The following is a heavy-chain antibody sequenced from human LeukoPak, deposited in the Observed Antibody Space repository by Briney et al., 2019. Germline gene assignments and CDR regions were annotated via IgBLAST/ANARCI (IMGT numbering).Heavy chain of an antibody. V-gene: IGHV3-21*01. CDR2: ISSSSSYI. D-gene: IGHD5-24*01. CDR1: GFTFSSYT. CDR3: ASRRDGYNWLDY. Sequence: PGGSLRLSCAASGFTFSSYTMNWVRQAPGKGLEWVSSISSSSSYIYYADSVKGRFTISRDNAKNSLYLQMNSLRAEDTAVYYCASRRDGYNWLDYWGQGTLVTVSS. J-gene: IGHJ4*02.